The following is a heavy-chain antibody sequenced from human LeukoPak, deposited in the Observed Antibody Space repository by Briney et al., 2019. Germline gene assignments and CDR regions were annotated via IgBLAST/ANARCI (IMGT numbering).Heavy chain of an antibody. CDR2: IHAGTGNT. Sequence: GASVKVSCKASGYTFISYAIDWVRQAPGQRLEWMGWIHAGTGNTKYSQKFQGRVTITRDTSASTVYTELSRLRPEDTAVYYCARDITTGTTRFDPWGQGTLVTVSS. CDR3: ARDITTGTTRFDP. V-gene: IGHV1-3*01. D-gene: IGHD1-1*01. J-gene: IGHJ5*02. CDR1: GYTFISYA.